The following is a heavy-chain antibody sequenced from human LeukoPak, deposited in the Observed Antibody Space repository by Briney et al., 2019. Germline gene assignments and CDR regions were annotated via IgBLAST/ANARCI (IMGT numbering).Heavy chain of an antibody. CDR3: ARDEVGATQPY. Sequence: GGSLRLPCAASGFTFSSYSMNWVRQAPGKGLEWVSSISSSSSYIYYADSVKGRFTISRDNAKNSLYLQMNSLRAEDTAVYYCARDEVGATQPYWGQGTLVTVSS. J-gene: IGHJ4*02. CDR2: ISSSSSYI. D-gene: IGHD1-26*01. CDR1: GFTFSSYS. V-gene: IGHV3-21*01.